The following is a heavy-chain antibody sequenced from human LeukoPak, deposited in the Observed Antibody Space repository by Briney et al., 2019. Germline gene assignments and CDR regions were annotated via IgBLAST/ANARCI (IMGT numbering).Heavy chain of an antibody. CDR2: IKQDGNEK. V-gene: IGHV3-7*01. CDR3: ARDRYSGGYGGKFAFDI. CDR1: GHTFSHYW. J-gene: IGHJ3*02. Sequence: GGSLRLSCAGSGHTFSHYWMNWVRQAPGKGLEWVANIKQDGNEKYYVDSVKGRFTVSRDNAKHSLYLQMNSLRAEDTAVYYCARDRYSGGYGGKFAFDIWGQGTMVIVS. D-gene: IGHD1-26*01.